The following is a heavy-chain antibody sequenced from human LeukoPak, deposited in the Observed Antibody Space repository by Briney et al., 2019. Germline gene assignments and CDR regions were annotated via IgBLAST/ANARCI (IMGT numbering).Heavy chain of an antibody. D-gene: IGHD3-22*01. V-gene: IGHV4-59*01. CDR2: IYYSGST. J-gene: IGHJ5*02. Sequence: SETLSLTRTVSGGSISSYYWSWIRQPPGKGLEWIGYIYYSGSTNYNPSLKSRVTISVDTSKNQFSLKLSSVTAADTAVYYCARDSYDSSGYYYGWFDPWGQGTLVTVSS. CDR1: GGSISSYY. CDR3: ARDSYDSSGYYYGWFDP.